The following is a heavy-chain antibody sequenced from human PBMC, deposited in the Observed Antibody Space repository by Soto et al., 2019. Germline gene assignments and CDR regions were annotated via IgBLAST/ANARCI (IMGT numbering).Heavy chain of an antibody. J-gene: IGHJ5*02. CDR2: IYYSGST. Sequence: SETLSLTCTVSGGSVSSGSYYWSWIRQPPGKGLEWIGYIYYSGSTNYNPSLKSRVTISVDTSKNQFSLKLSSVTAADTAVYYCASVFMRWDXWSGSNWFDPWGQGTLVTVSS. V-gene: IGHV4-61*01. CDR1: GGSVSSGSYY. D-gene: IGHD3-3*01. CDR3: ASVFMRWDXWSGSNWFDP.